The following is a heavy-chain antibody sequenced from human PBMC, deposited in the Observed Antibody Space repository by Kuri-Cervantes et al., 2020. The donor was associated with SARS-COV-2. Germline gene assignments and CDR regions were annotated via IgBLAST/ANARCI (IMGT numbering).Heavy chain of an antibody. J-gene: IGHJ4*02. CDR1: GGSISSYY. D-gene: IGHD3-9*01. Sequence: SETLSLTCTVSGGSISSYYWSWIRQPAGKGLEWIGRIYTSGSTNYNPSLKSRVTMSVDTSKNQFSLKLSSVTAADTAVYYCAREYYGILTGHQLFDYWGQGTLVTVSS. CDR3: AREYYGILTGHQLFDY. V-gene: IGHV4-4*07. CDR2: IYTSGST.